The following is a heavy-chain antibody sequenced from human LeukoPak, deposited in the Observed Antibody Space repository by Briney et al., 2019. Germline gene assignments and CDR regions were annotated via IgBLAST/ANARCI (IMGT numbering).Heavy chain of an antibody. Sequence: ASVKVSCKASGYTFIGYYMHWVRQAPGQGLEWMGWINPNSGGTNYAQKFQGWVTMTRDTSISTAYMELSRLRSDDTAVYYCARSTVTTSWAFDIWGQGTMVTVSS. V-gene: IGHV1-2*04. D-gene: IGHD4-17*01. CDR2: INPNSGGT. CDR1: GYTFIGYY. J-gene: IGHJ3*02. CDR3: ARSTVTTSWAFDI.